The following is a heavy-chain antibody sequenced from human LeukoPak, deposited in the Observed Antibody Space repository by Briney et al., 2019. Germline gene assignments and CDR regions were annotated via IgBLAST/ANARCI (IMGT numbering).Heavy chain of an antibody. CDR2: IIPIFGTA. D-gene: IGHD1-26*01. J-gene: IGHJ6*03. Sequence: ASVKVSCKASGGTFSSYAISWVRQAPGQGLEWMGGIIPIFGTANYAQKFQGRVTITADESTSTAYMELSSLRSEDTAVYYCASGAGSGRLYYYYYMDVWGEGTTVTVSS. V-gene: IGHV1-69*13. CDR1: GGTFSSYA. CDR3: ASGAGSGRLYYYYYMDV.